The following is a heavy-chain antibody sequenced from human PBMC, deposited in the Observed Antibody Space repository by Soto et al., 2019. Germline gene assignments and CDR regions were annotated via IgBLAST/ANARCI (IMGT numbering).Heavy chain of an antibody. Sequence: PSETLSLTCTVSGGSISSYYWSWIRQPPGKGLEWIGYIYYSGSTNYNPSLKSRVTISVDTSKNQFSLKLSSVTAADTAVYYCARESYYYDSSGYFDYWGQGTLVTVSS. CDR2: IYYSGST. CDR3: ARESYYYDSSGYFDY. D-gene: IGHD3-22*01. J-gene: IGHJ4*02. V-gene: IGHV4-59*01. CDR1: GGSISSYY.